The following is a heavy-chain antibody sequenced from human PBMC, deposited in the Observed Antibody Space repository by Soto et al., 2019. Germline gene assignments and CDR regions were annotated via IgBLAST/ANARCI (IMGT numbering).Heavy chain of an antibody. CDR3: ARDFSMVVVAPGN. Sequence: ASVKVSCKASGYTFTSYAMHWVRQAPGQRLEWMGWINAGIGDTQYSQKFQGRVTITRDTSASTAYMELSSLRSEDTAVYYSARDFSMVVVAPGNWGQGTLVTVSS. CDR2: INAGIGDT. V-gene: IGHV1-3*01. CDR1: GYTFTSYA. J-gene: IGHJ4*02. D-gene: IGHD3-22*01.